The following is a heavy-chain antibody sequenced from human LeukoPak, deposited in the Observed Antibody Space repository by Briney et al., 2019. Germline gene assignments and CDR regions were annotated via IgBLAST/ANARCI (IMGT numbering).Heavy chain of an antibody. CDR2: VYYNGNT. V-gene: IGHV4-39*01. CDR3: ARHDSLLGRLFGY. Sequence: PSETLSLTCNVSGGSISGNSSYWAWIRQSPGQGLDWIGSVYYNGNTYYNPSHKSRVTISVDTSKNQFSLNLSSVTAADTAVYYCARHDSLLGRLFGYWGHGTLVAVSS. CDR1: GGSISGNSSY. D-gene: IGHD2-21*01. J-gene: IGHJ4*01.